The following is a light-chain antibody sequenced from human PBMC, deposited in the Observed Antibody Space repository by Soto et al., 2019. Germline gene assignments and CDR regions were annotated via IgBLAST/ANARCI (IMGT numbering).Light chain of an antibody. Sequence: QSALTQPRSVSGSPGQSVTISCTGTSSDVGGYNYVSWYQQHPGKAPKLMIYDVTKRPSGVPDRFSGSKSGNTASLTISGLQAEDEADYYCCSYAGIYTFYVFGTGTKVT. CDR3: CSYAGIYTFYV. J-gene: IGLJ1*01. CDR1: SSDVGGYNY. V-gene: IGLV2-11*01. CDR2: DVT.